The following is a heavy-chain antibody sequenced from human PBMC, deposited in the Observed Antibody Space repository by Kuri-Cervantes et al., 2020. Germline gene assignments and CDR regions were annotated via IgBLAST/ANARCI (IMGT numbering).Heavy chain of an antibody. Sequence: AAVKVSCKASGYTFTSYDINWLRQATGQGLEWMGWMNPNSGNTGYAQKSQGRVTMTRNTSISTAYMELSSLRSEDTAVYYFARGYLPAAILGGLFAGASHIRFDPWGQGTLVTVSS. J-gene: IGHJ5*02. V-gene: IGHV1-8*01. CDR1: GYTFTSYD. CDR3: ARGYLPAAILGGLFAGASHIRFDP. D-gene: IGHD2-2*01. CDR2: MNPNSGNT.